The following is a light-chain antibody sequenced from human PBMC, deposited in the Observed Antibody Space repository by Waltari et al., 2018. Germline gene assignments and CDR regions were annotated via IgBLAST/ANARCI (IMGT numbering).Light chain of an antibody. CDR1: SSDVGGYNY. CDR3: SSYTSSSTPYV. Sequence: QSALTQPASVSGSPGQSITLSCTGTSSDVGGYNYVSRYQQHPGKPPKLMIYDISNRPSGVSNRFSGSKSGNTASLTISGLQAEDEADYYCSSYTSSSTPYVFGTGTKVTVL. CDR2: DIS. V-gene: IGLV2-14*03. J-gene: IGLJ1*01.